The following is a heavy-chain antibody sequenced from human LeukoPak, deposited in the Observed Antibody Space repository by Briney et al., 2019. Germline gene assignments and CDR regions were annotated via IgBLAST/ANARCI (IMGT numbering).Heavy chain of an antibody. CDR2: IYPGDSDT. J-gene: IGHJ3*02. CDR1: GYSFTSYW. V-gene: IGHV5-51*01. D-gene: IGHD4-11*01. CDR3: ARRLRTTVTTRAFDI. Sequence: PGGSLRLSCKGSGYSFTSYWIGWVRQMPGKGLEWMGIIYPGDSDTRYSPSFQGQVTISADKSISTAYLQWSSLKASDPAMYYCARRLRTTVTTRAFDIWGQGTMVTVSS.